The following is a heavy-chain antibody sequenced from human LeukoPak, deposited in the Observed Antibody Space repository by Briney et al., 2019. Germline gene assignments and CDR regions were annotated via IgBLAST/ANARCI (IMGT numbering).Heavy chain of an antibody. D-gene: IGHD2-15*01. Sequence: GASEKVSCKASGYTFTSYDINWVRQAPGQGLEWLGWMNPNSGNTGYAQKFQGRVTMTRDTSISTAYMELNSLRSEDTAVYYCARDLYCSGGSCHSPAGRTYDYWGQGTLVTVSS. CDR3: ARDLYCSGGSCHSPAGRTYDY. CDR1: GYTFTSYD. J-gene: IGHJ4*02. CDR2: MNPNSGNT. V-gene: IGHV1-8*01.